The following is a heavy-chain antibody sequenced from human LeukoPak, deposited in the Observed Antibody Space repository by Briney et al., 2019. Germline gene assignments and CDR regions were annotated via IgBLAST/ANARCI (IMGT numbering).Heavy chain of an antibody. Sequence: GGSLRLSCAASGFTFSSYGMHWVRQAPGKGLEWVAFIRYDGSNKYYADSVKGRFTISRDNSKNTLYLQMNSLRAEDTAVYYCAKAGYYYDSSGGGAFDIWGQGTMVTVSS. D-gene: IGHD3-22*01. CDR3: AKAGYYYDSSGGGAFDI. CDR1: GFTFSSYG. J-gene: IGHJ3*02. V-gene: IGHV3-30*02. CDR2: IRYDGSNK.